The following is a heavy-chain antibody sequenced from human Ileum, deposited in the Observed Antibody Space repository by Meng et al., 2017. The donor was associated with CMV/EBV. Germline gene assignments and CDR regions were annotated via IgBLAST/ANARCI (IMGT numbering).Heavy chain of an antibody. CDR3: ARDTNWNSVGYFDY. Sequence: GGSLRLSCAASGFTFSSYDMHWVRQAPGKGLEWVANIKQDGSEKYYVDSVKGRFTISRDNAKNSLYLQMNSLRAEDTAVYYCARDTNWNSVGYFDYWGQGNLVNVAS. D-gene: IGHD1-7*01. V-gene: IGHV3-7*01. J-gene: IGHJ4*02. CDR2: IKQDGSEK. CDR1: GFTFSSYD.